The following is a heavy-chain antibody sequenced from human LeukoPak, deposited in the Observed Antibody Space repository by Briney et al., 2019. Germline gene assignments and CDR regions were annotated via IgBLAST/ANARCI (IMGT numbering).Heavy chain of an antibody. Sequence: ASVKVSCKASGYTFTGYYMHWVRQAPGQGLEWMGWINPNSGGTNYAQKFQGWVTMTRDTSISTAYMELSRLRSDDTAVYYCARGCGDYVFHFDYWGQGTLVTVSS. J-gene: IGHJ4*02. V-gene: IGHV1-2*04. D-gene: IGHD4-17*01. CDR2: INPNSGGT. CDR1: GYTFTGYY. CDR3: ARGCGDYVFHFDY.